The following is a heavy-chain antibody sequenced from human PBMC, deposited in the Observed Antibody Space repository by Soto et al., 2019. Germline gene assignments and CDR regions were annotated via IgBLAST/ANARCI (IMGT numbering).Heavy chain of an antibody. Sequence: SVKVSCKASGGTFNSYDINWVRQAPGQGLEWMGGIIPIVETPKYAQKFQGRVTITADESTNTVYMEMSSLRSEDTAMYYCARLSRPNYYDTSGFFKDNWFDPWGQGTLVTVSS. D-gene: IGHD3-22*01. CDR3: ARLSRPNYYDTSGFFKDNWFDP. J-gene: IGHJ5*02. CDR2: IIPIVETP. V-gene: IGHV1-69*13. CDR1: GGTFNSYD.